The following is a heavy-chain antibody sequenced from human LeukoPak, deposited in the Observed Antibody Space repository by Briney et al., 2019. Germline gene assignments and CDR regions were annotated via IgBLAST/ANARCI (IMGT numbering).Heavy chain of an antibody. J-gene: IGHJ5*02. D-gene: IGHD2-2*03. CDR1: RFTFSNYG. CDR3: ARDGFCSSSSCYPLNWFDP. V-gene: IGHV3-33*01. CDR2: IWHDGSNK. Sequence: GGFLRLSCAASRFTFSNYGMHWVRQAPGKGLEWVAVIWHDGSNKYYADSVKGRFTISRDNAKNKLYLQMNSLRAEDTAVYYCARDGFCSSSSCYPLNWFDPWGQGTLVTVSS.